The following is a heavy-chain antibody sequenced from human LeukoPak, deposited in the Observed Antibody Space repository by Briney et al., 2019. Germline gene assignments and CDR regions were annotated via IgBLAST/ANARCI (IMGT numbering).Heavy chain of an antibody. Sequence: PGASLRLSCAASGFTFSSYAMNWVRQAPGKGLKWVSTISSGDSTKYAGSVKGRFTISRDNSKKTLYLQMTSLRAEDTAVYYCATHPSRYYYDSSGYAKYWGQGTLVTVSS. CDR2: ISSGDST. CDR1: GFTFSSYA. CDR3: ATHPSRYYYDSSGYAKY. J-gene: IGHJ4*02. D-gene: IGHD3-22*01. V-gene: IGHV3-23*01.